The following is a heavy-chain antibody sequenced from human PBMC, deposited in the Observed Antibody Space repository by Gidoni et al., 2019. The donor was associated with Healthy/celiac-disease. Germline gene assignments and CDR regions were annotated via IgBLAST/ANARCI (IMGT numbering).Heavy chain of an antibody. D-gene: IGHD4-17*01. J-gene: IGHJ3*02. CDR1: GGSFSGYY. CDR2: INHSGST. CDR3: ARRDYGGSFDI. V-gene: IGHV4-34*01. Sequence: QVQLQQWGAGLLKPSETLSLPCAVYGGSFSGYYWSWIRQPPGKGLEWIGEINHSGSTNYNPSLKSRVTISVDTSKNQFSLKLSSVTAADTAVYYCARRDYGGSFDIWGQGTMVTVSS.